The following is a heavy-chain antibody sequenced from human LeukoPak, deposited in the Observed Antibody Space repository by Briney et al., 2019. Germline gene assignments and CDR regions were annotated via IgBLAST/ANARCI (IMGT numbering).Heavy chain of an antibody. V-gene: IGHV4-39*01. CDR2: IYYSGST. J-gene: IGHJ4*02. CDR3: ARPAGQLGTFDY. CDR1: GGSISSYY. Sequence: SETLSLTCTVSGGSISSYYWSWIRQPPGKGLEWIGSIYYSGSTYYNPSLKSRVTISVDTSKNQFSLKLSSVTAADTAVYYCARPAGQLGTFDYWGQGTLVTVSS. D-gene: IGHD7-27*01.